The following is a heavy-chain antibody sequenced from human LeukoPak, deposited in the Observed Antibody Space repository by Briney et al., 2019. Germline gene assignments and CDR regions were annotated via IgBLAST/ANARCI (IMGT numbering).Heavy chain of an antibody. CDR2: IFPGDSDT. CDR1: GYSFTSYW. Sequence: GESLKISCKGSGYSFTSYWIGWVRQMPGKGLEWIGIIFPGDSDTTYSPSLQGQVTISADTSINTAYLQWSSLRASDTAMYYCATSESQTRFDYWGQGTPVTVSS. CDR3: ATSESQTRFDY. V-gene: IGHV5-51*01. D-gene: IGHD1/OR15-1a*01. J-gene: IGHJ4*02.